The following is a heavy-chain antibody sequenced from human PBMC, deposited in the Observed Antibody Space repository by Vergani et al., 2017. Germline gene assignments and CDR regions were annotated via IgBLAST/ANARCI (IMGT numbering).Heavy chain of an antibody. CDR3: AKVGSGIYNDY. J-gene: IGHJ4*02. Sequence: EVQLVESGGGLVQPGRSLRLSCAASGFTFDDYAMHWVRQAPGKGLEWVSGISWNSGSIGYADSVKGRFTISRDNAKNSMYLQMNSLRAEDTALYYCAKVGSGIYNDYWGQGTLVTVSS. CDR1: GFTFDDYA. CDR2: ISWNSGSI. V-gene: IGHV3-9*01. D-gene: IGHD1-26*01.